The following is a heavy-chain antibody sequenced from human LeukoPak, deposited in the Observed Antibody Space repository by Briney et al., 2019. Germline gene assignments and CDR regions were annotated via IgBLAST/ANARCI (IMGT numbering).Heavy chain of an antibody. V-gene: IGHV3-48*01. D-gene: IGHD3-3*01. CDR3: ATFRFLGT. Sequence: GGSLRLSCAASGFTFSSYSISWVRQAPGKGLEWVSHISGGGITIYYADSVKGRFTISRDNAKNSLYLQMNSLRAEDTAIYYCATFRFLGTWGQGTMVTVSP. CDR2: ISGGGITI. J-gene: IGHJ3*01. CDR1: GFTFSSYS.